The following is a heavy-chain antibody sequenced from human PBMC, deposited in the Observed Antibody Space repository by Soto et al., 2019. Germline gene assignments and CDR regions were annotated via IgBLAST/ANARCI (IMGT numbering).Heavy chain of an antibody. CDR3: TKDYIGLVVAVSFDY. Sequence: PGGSLRLSCAASGFIFNKAWINWVRQAPGKGLEWVGRIKSKTDGGTPDFAAPVKGRFAISRDDSKNVVYLQMNSLKVEDTGIYYCTKDYIGLVVAVSFDYWGQGTLVTVS. J-gene: IGHJ4*02. CDR2: IKSKTDGGTP. CDR1: GFIFNKAW. V-gene: IGHV3-15*07. D-gene: IGHD2-15*01.